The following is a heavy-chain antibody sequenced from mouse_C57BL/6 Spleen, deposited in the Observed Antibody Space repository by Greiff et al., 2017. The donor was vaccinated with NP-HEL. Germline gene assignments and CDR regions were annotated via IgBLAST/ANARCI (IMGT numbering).Heavy chain of an antibody. J-gene: IGHJ1*03. D-gene: IGHD1-1*01. CDR2: IYPRDGST. Sequence: QVQLQQSGPELVKPGASVKLSCKASGYTFTSYDINWVKQRPGQGLEWIGWIYPRDGSTKYNEKFKGKATLTVDTSSSTAYMELHSLTSEDSAVYFCARAPLYYGSSYYWYFDVWGTGTTVTVSS. CDR3: ARAPLYYGSSYYWYFDV. V-gene: IGHV1-85*01. CDR1: GYTFTSYD.